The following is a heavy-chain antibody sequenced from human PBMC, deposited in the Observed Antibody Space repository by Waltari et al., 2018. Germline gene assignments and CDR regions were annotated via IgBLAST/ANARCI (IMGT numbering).Heavy chain of an antibody. D-gene: IGHD6-13*01. CDR3: ARHVSRSSSWAT. Sequence: QLQLQESGPGLVKPSETLSLTCTVSGGSISSTSYYWGWIRQPPGKGLEWIGSIHFSGSTYDTPSLKSRVTISVDTSTNQFSLKLNSGTASDTAVYYCARHVSRSSSWATWGQGTLVTVSS. CDR2: IHFSGST. V-gene: IGHV4-39*01. CDR1: GGSISSTSYY. J-gene: IGHJ1*01.